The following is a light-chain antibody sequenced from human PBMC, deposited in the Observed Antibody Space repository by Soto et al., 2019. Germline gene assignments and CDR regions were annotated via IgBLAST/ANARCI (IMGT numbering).Light chain of an antibody. CDR2: SAS. CDR3: QQLSRYPLT. CDR1: QALSNY. J-gene: IGKJ4*01. Sequence: AIRMTQSPSSLSASTGDRVTITCRASQALSNYLAWYQQKPGKAPDLLIYSASTLQSGVPSRFSGSGSETEFSLTIRALQPEDFATYYCQQLSRYPLTFGGGTKVDIK. V-gene: IGKV1-8*01.